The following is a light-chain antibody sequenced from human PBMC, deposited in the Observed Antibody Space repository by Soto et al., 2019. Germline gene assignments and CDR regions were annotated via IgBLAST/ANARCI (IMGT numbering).Light chain of an antibody. J-gene: IGLJ1*01. Sequence: QSALTQPPSASGSPGQSVTISCTGTSSAVGGYNYASWYQQHPGKAPKLMIYEVSKRPSGVPDRFSGSKSGNTASLTVSGLQAEDEADYYCSSYAGSNNFVFGTGTNVTVL. CDR1: SSAVGGYNY. CDR2: EVS. CDR3: SSYAGSNNFV. V-gene: IGLV2-8*01.